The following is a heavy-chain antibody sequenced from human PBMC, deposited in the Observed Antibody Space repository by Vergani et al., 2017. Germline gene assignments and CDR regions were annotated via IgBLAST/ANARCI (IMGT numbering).Heavy chain of an antibody. V-gene: IGHV4-39*01. CDR3: ARHSTVEWLVKLGWIVP. D-gene: IGHD6-19*01. J-gene: IGHJ5*02. Sequence: QLQLQESGPGLVKPSATLSLTCSVSGASIISSNYYWGWIRQPPGKGLEWIACIYYSGSTYYNPSCKSRVPISVDTSKNQFSLKLSSVTAADTAVYFCARHSTVEWLVKLGWIVPWWEGGLVAVAS. CDR2: IYYSGST. CDR1: GASIISSNYY.